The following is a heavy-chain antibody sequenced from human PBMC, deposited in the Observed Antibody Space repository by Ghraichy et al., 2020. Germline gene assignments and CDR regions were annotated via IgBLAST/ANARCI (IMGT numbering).Heavy chain of an antibody. CDR2: TSWDGGST. D-gene: IGHD5-18*01. CDR3: AKDGGYSYGYGTLDY. Sequence: GESLNISCAASGFTFDDYTMHWVRQAPGKGLEWVSLTSWDGGSTYYADSVKGRFTISRDNSKNSLYLQMNSLRTEDTALYYCAKDGGYSYGYGTLDYWGQGTLVTVSS. V-gene: IGHV3-43*01. J-gene: IGHJ4*02. CDR1: GFTFDDYT.